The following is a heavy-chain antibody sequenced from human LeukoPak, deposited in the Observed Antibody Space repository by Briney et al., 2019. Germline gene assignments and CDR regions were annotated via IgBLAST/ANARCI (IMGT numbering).Heavy chain of an antibody. D-gene: IGHD3-22*01. CDR3: ERDEHQYYSESSGRFDF. CDR1: GFTFSIYG. V-gene: IGHV3-7*04. Sequence: GGSLRLSCVASGFTFSIYGMAWVRQAPGKGLEWVANIKQDGSKKYYVDSARGRFTISRDNAKNSLYMQMNSLRAEDTAVYYCERDEHQYYSESSGRFDFWGQGVLVTVSS. J-gene: IGHJ4*02. CDR2: IKQDGSKK.